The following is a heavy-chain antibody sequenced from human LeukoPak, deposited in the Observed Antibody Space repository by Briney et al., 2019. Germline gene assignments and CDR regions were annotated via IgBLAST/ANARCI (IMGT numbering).Heavy chain of an antibody. CDR1: GYTPPELS. V-gene: IGHV1-24*01. J-gene: IGHJ4*02. CDR2: FDPEDGET. CDR3: ATGITGTTLDY. Sequence: APVKVSCKVSGYTPPELSMHWVRQAPGKGLEWMGGFDPEDGETIYAQKFQGRVTMTEDTSTDTAYMELSSLRSEDTAVYYCATGITGTTLDYWGQGTLVTVSS. D-gene: IGHD1-7*01.